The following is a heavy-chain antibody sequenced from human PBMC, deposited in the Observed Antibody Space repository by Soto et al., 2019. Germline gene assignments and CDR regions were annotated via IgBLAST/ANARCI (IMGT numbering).Heavy chain of an antibody. CDR3: AKNGDFWSWGMDV. J-gene: IGHJ6*02. CDR1: GFTFSTYA. CDR2: ISNSGDGT. Sequence: GGSLRLSCAASGFTFSTYAMTWVRQAPGKGLEWVSLISNSGDGTYYADSVKGRFTISRDNSQRTLNLQMNSLRAEDTAVYYCAKNGDFWSWGMDVWGQGTTVTVSS. V-gene: IGHV3-23*01. D-gene: IGHD3-3*01.